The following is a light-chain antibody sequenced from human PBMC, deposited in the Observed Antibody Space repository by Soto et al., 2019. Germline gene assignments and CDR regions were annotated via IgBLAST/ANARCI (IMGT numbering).Light chain of an antibody. CDR1: QGLSSW. CDR3: QHAGV. Sequence: DNQMTQSPSTVSASVGERVTITCRASQGLSSWLAWYQQKSGKAPELLIFATSTLQSGVPSRFSGSGSGTEFTLTISSLQPEDFATYFCQHAGVFSPGTKVDV. V-gene: IGKV1-12*01. CDR2: ATS. J-gene: IGKJ3*01.